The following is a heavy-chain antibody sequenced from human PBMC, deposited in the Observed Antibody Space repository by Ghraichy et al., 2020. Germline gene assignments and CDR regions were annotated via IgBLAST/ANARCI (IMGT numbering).Heavy chain of an antibody. CDR3: ASEWAGYCSGGSRPYYFDY. Sequence: SETLSLTCTVSGGSVSSGSYYWSWIRQPPGKGLEWIGYIYYSGSTNYNPSLKSRVTISVDTSKNQFSLKLSSVTAADTDVYYCASEWAGYCSGGSRPYYFDYSGQGTLVTVSS. J-gene: IGHJ4*02. V-gene: IGHV4-61*01. CDR2: IYYSGST. D-gene: IGHD2-15*01. CDR1: GGSVSSGSYY.